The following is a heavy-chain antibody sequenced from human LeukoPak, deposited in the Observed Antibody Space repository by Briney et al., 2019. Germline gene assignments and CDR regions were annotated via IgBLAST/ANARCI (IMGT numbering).Heavy chain of an antibody. V-gene: IGHV3-21*01. Sequence: PGGSLRLSCAASGFTFSSYSMTWVRQAPGKGLEWVSSISSSSSYIYYADSVKGRFTISRDNAKNSLYLQMNSLRAEDTAVYYCARDLGSGSSYNALDYWGQGTLVTVSS. D-gene: IGHD3-10*01. J-gene: IGHJ4*02. CDR2: ISSSSSYI. CDR3: ARDLGSGSSYNALDY. CDR1: GFTFSSYS.